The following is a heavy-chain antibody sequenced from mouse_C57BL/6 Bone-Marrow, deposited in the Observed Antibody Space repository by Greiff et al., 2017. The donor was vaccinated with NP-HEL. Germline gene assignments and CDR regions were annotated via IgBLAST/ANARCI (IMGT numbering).Heavy chain of an antibody. J-gene: IGHJ3*01. CDR1: GYTFTDYY. Sequence: EVQLQQSGPELVKPGASVKISCKASGYTFTDYYMNWVKQSHGKSLEWIGDINPNNGGTSYNQKFKGKATLTVDKSSSTAYMELRSLTSEDSAVYYCAFFYDGFAYWGQGTLVTVSA. CDR2: INPNNGGT. CDR3: AFFYDGFAY. V-gene: IGHV1-26*01. D-gene: IGHD2-12*01.